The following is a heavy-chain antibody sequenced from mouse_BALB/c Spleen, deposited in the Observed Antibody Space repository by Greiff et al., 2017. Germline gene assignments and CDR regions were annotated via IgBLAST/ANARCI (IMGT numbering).Heavy chain of an antibody. CDR1: GYTFTDYE. V-gene: IGHV1-15*01. CDR2: IDPETGGT. CDR3: RRRDYGNYNY. D-gene: IGHD2-1*01. Sequence: QVQLQQSGAELVRPGASVTLSCKASGYTFTDYEMHWVKQTPVHGLEWIGAIDPETGGTAYNQKFKGKATLTADKSSSTAYMELGSLTSEDSAVYNCRRRDYGNYNYWGQGTTLTVSA. J-gene: IGHJ2*01.